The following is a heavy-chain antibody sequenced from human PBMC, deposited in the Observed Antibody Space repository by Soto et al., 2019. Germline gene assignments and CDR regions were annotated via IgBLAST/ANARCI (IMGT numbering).Heavy chain of an antibody. CDR3: ARDRPYSSPPYNYYYGMDV. V-gene: IGHV4-59*01. CDR1: GGSISSYY. J-gene: IGHJ6*02. CDR2: SYYRGGT. Sequence: QVQLQESGPGLVKPSETLSLTCTVSGGSISSYYWSWIGQPPGKGLEGIGYSYYRGGTNYNPSLKSRVTISVDTSKNQCSLKLSSVTAPDTAVYYCARDRPYSSPPYNYYYGMDVWGQGTTVTVS. D-gene: IGHD6-13*01.